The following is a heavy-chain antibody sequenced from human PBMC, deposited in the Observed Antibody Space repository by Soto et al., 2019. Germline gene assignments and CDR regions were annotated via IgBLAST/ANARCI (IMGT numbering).Heavy chain of an antibody. V-gene: IGHV4-31*03. CDR1: GGSISSGGYY. D-gene: IGHD2-15*01. CDR3: ARYSPLIDGDYFDY. Sequence: QVQLQESGPGLVKPSQTLSLTCTVSGGSISSGGYYWSWIRQHPGKGLEWIGYIYYSGSTYYNPSLKSRVTLSVATSKNQFSLKLSSVTAADTAVYYCARYSPLIDGDYFDYWGQGTLVTVSS. CDR2: IYYSGST. J-gene: IGHJ4*02.